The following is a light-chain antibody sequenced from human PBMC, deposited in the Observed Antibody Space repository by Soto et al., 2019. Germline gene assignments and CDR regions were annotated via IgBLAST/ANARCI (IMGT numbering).Light chain of an antibody. V-gene: IGLV1-47*01. CDR3: AAWDDSLSVLYV. CDR2: RNN. Sequence: QSVLTQPPSASGTPGQRVTISCSGSSSNIGSNYVYWYQQLPGTAPKLLIYRNNQRPSGVPDRFSGSKSGTSASLAISGLRSEDDADYYCAAWDDSLSVLYVFGTGTKVT. CDR1: SSNIGSNY. J-gene: IGLJ1*01.